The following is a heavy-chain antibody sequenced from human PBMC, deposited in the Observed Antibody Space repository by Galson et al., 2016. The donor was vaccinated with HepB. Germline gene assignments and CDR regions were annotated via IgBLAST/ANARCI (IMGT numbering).Heavy chain of an antibody. CDR1: GFTFSDYA. V-gene: IGHV3-23*01. CDR2: ISGSGSGT. J-gene: IGHJ6*04. Sequence: SLRLSCAASGFTFSDYAMTWVRQAPGKGLEWVSSISGSGSGTYIGDSVKGRFDVSRDNSKNTLFLHMKNLRAEDPALYYCARVSRPGISAPRYGMDVWGRGTTVTVSS. D-gene: IGHD6-13*01. CDR3: ARVSRPGISAPRYGMDV.